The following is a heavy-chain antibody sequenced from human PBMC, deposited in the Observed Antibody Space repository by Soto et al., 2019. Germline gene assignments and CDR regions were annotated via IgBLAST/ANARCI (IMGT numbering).Heavy chain of an antibody. J-gene: IGHJ4*02. CDR3: ARDLRPWYSSGWYSPSGDY. CDR1: GFTFSSYG. V-gene: IGHV3-33*01. CDR2: IWYDGSNK. Sequence: QVQLVESGGGVVQPGRSLRLSCAASGFTFSSYGMHWVRQAPGKGLEWVAVIWYDGSNKYYADSVKGRFTISRDNSKNTLYLQMNSLRAEDTAVYYCARDLRPWYSSGWYSPSGDYWGQGTLVTVSS. D-gene: IGHD6-19*01.